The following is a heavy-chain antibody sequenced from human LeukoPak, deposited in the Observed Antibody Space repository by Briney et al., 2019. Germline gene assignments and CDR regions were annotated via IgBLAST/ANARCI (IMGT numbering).Heavy chain of an antibody. D-gene: IGHD3-9*01. Sequence: GASVKVSCKASGYTFTSYAIQWVRQAPGQKLEWKGWINAGNGNTKYSQKFQGRVTITGDTSASTAYMELSSLRSEDTAVYYCAREHDIWAGFGFDYWGQGTLVTVSS. CDR3: AREHDIWAGFGFDY. CDR1: GYTFTSYA. CDR2: INAGNGNT. J-gene: IGHJ4*02. V-gene: IGHV1-3*01.